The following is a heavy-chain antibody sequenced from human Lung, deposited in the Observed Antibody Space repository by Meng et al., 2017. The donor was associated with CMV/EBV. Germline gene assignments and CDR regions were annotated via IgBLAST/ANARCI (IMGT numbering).Heavy chain of an antibody. CDR3: AREGYCSGGSCYYYYYGMDV. J-gene: IGHJ6*01. D-gene: IGHD2-15*01. CDR1: GFTFDDYA. V-gene: IGHV3-9*01. Sequence: SCAASGFTFDDYAMHWVRQAPGKGLEWVSGISWNSGSIGYADSVKGRFTISRDNAKNSLYLQMNSLRAEDTALYYCAREGYCSGGSCYYYYYGMDVWXQGTTVTVSS. CDR2: ISWNSGSI.